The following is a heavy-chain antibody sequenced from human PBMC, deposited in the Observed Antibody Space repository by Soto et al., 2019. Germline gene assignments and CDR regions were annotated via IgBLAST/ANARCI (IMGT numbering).Heavy chain of an antibody. CDR1: GASINSYY. Sequence: SETLSLTCTVSGASINSYYWTWIRQPPGKGLEWIGYIYYSGGTKYNPSLKSRVTISADTSKNQFSLKLSSVTAADTAVYYCARDRAVTNYYYYGMDVWGQGTTVTVSS. J-gene: IGHJ6*02. CDR2: IYYSGGT. D-gene: IGHD4-17*01. CDR3: ARDRAVTNYYYYGMDV. V-gene: IGHV4-59*01.